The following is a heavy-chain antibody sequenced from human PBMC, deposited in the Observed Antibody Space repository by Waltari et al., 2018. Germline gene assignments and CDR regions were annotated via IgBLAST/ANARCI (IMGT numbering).Heavy chain of an antibody. CDR2: IHYSGST. CDR1: GGSISSYY. D-gene: IGHD2-15*01. Sequence: QVQLQESGPGLVKPSETLSLTCPVSGGSISSYYWSWIRRPPGKGLEWIGYIHYSGSTNYNPTLMSRVPISVDTSKTQFSRKLSSVTAADTAVYYCARDSCSGGSCYSGYGMDVWGQGTTVTVSS. V-gene: IGHV4-59*01. J-gene: IGHJ6*02. CDR3: ARDSCSGGSCYSGYGMDV.